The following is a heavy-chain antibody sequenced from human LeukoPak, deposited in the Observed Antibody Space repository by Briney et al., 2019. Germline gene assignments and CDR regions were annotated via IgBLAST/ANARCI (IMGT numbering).Heavy chain of an antibody. CDR3: ARGGTASWSSVTWFDA. CDR2: VYQTGST. CDR1: GGSIRSNY. Sequence: SETLSLTCSVSGGSIRSNYYNWIRQPPGKGLEWIGYVYQTGSTTYNPSLKSRVTISIDTSKNHFSLKLSSVTTADTAVYYCARGGTASWSSVTWFDAWGQGTLVTVSS. V-gene: IGHV4-59*01. D-gene: IGHD4-11*01. J-gene: IGHJ5*02.